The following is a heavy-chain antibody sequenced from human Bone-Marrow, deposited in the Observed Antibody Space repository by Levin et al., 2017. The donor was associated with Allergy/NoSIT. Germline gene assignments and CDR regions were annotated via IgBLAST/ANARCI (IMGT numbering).Heavy chain of an antibody. V-gene: IGHV3-66*01. D-gene: IGHD3-10*01. Sequence: PGGSLRLSCTASGVTVFNNYFMWVRQAPGKGLEWVSHIYSGGGTDYADSVKGRFSVSRDNSKNTVYLQMNSLRADEPAVYYCGRDGSGGGHWGPGTQVTVSS. CDR2: IYSGGGT. CDR1: GVTVFNNY. CDR3: GRDGSGGGH. J-gene: IGHJ4*02.